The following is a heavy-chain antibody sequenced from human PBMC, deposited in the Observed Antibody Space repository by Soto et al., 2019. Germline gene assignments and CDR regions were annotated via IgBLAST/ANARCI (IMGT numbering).Heavy chain of an antibody. CDR1: GYTFTSYG. CDR3: ARDRTYYYDSSGYQHFDY. D-gene: IGHD3-22*01. Sequence: VASVKVSCKASGYTFTSYGISWVRQAPGQGLEWMGWISAYNGNTNYAQKLQGRVTMTTDTSTSTAYMELRSLRSDDTAVYYCARDRTYYYDSSGYQHFDYWGQGTLVTFSS. V-gene: IGHV1-18*04. CDR2: ISAYNGNT. J-gene: IGHJ4*02.